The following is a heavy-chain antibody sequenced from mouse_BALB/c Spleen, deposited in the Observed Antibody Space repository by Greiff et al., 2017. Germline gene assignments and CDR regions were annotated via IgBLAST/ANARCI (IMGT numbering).Heavy chain of an antibody. CDR2: IYPSDSYT. V-gene: IGHV1-69*02. CDR1: GYTFTSYW. CDR3: TRFYYGSSYYAMDY. D-gene: IGHD1-1*01. Sequence: QVQLQQPGAELVRPGASVKLSCKASGYTFTSYWINWVKQRPGQGLEWIGNIYPSDSYTNYNQKFKDKATLTVDKSSSTAYMQLSSPTSEDSAVYYCTRFYYGSSYYAMDYWGQGTSVTVSS. J-gene: IGHJ4*01.